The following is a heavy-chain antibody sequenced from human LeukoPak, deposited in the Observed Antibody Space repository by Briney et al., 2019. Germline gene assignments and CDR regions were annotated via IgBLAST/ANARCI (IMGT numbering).Heavy chain of an antibody. Sequence: ASVKVSCKSSGATFSSYAISWVRQAPGQGLEWVGRITPTLDLAFYAQKFQGRVTLTADRSTSTAYLELTGRRSDDTAVYYCARPGVAARPDEFGYWGPGTLVTVSS. CDR3: ARPGVAARPDEFGY. J-gene: IGHJ4*02. V-gene: IGHV1-69*10. CDR1: GATFSSYA. CDR2: ITPTLDLA. D-gene: IGHD6-6*01.